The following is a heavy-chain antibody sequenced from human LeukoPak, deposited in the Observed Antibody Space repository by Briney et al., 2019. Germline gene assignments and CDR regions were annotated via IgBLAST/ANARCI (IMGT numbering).Heavy chain of an antibody. Sequence: SETLSLTCAVYGGSFSGYYWSWIRQPPGKGLEWIGEINHSGSTNYNPSLKSRVTISVDTSKNQFSLKLSSVTAADTAVYYCARAPDTAMIDYWGQGTLVTVSS. D-gene: IGHD5-18*01. CDR1: GGSFSGYY. J-gene: IGHJ4*02. V-gene: IGHV4-34*01. CDR2: INHSGST. CDR3: ARAPDTAMIDY.